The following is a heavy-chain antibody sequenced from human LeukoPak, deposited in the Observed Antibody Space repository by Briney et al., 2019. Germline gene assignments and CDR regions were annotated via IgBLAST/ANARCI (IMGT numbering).Heavy chain of an antibody. CDR1: GFTFSSYS. D-gene: IGHD3-9*01. V-gene: IGHV3-23*01. CDR2: ISGSDYA. Sequence: PGGSLRLSCAASGFTFSSYSMNWVRQAPGKGLEWVSGISGSDYAYYTDSVKGRFTISRDNSKNTLYLQMNTLRAEDTAVYYCAKGVRYLDWWILDYWGQGTLVPVSS. CDR3: AKGVRYLDWWILDY. J-gene: IGHJ4*02.